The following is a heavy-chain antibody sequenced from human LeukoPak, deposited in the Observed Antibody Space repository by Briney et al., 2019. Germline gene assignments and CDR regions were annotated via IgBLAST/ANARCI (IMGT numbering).Heavy chain of an antibody. V-gene: IGHV3-21*01. CDR3: ASWVVTPIDY. CDR1: GFTFSTYS. D-gene: IGHD4-23*01. J-gene: IGHJ4*02. CDR2: ITSTSSYK. Sequence: GGSLRLSCAASGFTFSTYSMNWVRQAPGKGLEWVSSITSTSSYKYYADSVKGRFTISRDNAKNSLYLQMNSLRAEDTAVYYCASWVVTPIDYWGQGTLVTVSS.